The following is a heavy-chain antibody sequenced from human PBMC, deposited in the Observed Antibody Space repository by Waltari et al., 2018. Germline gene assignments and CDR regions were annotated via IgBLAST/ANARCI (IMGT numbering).Heavy chain of an antibody. CDR3: AREVWGYMES. Sequence: EVQLVESGGGLVQPGRSLRLSCAASGFTFDDYAMHWVRQAPGKGLEWVSGISWNSGSIGYADSVKGRFTISRDNAKNSLYLQMNSLRAEDTALYYCAREVWGYMESWGQGTTVTVSS. CDR2: ISWNSGSI. V-gene: IGHV3-9*01. J-gene: IGHJ6*02. D-gene: IGHD3-16*01. CDR1: GFTFDDYA.